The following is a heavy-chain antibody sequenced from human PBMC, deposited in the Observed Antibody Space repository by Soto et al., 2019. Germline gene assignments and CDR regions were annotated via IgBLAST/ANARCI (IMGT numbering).Heavy chain of an antibody. V-gene: IGHV3-21*01. J-gene: IGHJ5*02. CDR1: GLTFSTYS. CDR3: AKVAFSSSWS. CDR2: ISSTRDEI. Sequence: GGSLRLSCAVSGLTFSTYSMNWVRQAPGKGLEWVASISSTRDEIFYADSVKGRFTISRDNANNSLYLQMNGLRAEDTAVYYCAKVAFSSSWSWGQGTLVTLSS. D-gene: IGHD6-13*01.